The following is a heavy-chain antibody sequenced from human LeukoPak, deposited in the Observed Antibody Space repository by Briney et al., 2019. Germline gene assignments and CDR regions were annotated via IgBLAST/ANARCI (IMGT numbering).Heavy chain of an antibody. J-gene: IGHJ6*02. Sequence: ASVKVSCKASGYTFTSYAMHWVRQAPGQRLEWMGWINAGNGNTKYSQKFQGRVTITRDTSASTAYMELRSLRSDNTAVYYCARDSPDYGDYDYYYYGMDVWGQGTTVTVSS. V-gene: IGHV1-3*01. CDR2: INAGNGNT. D-gene: IGHD4-17*01. CDR1: GYTFTSYA. CDR3: ARDSPDYGDYDYYYYGMDV.